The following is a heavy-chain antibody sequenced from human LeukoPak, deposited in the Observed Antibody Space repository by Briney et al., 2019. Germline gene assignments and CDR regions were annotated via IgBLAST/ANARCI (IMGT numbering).Heavy chain of an antibody. D-gene: IGHD4-17*01. J-gene: IGHJ6*03. CDR1: GFSFSTYG. CDR2: IRYDGSNK. CDR3: AKDGGDYDYYDYYMDV. Sequence: GSLRLSCAASGFSFSTYGMNWVRQAPGKGLDWVAFIRYDGSNKYYGDSVKGRFTISRDNSKNTVYLQMNSLRAEDTAVYYCAKDGGDYDYYDYYMDVWGKGTTVTVSS. V-gene: IGHV3-30*02.